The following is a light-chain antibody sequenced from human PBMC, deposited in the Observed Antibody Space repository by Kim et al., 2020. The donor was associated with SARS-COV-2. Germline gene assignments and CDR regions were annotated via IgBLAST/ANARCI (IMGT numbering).Light chain of an antibody. CDR1: QSLTTNY. J-gene: IGKJ1*01. CDR3: QQYGSSPRT. CDR2: SAS. Sequence: SPGERATLSCRASQSLTTNYLAWYQQKPGQAPRLLIYSASSRATDIPDRFSGFGSGTDFTLTISRLEPEDSAVYYCQQYGSSPRTFGQGTKVDIK. V-gene: IGKV3-20*01.